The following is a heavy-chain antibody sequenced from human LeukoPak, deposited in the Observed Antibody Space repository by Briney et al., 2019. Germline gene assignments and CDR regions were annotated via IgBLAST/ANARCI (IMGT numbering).Heavy chain of an antibody. CDR3: ASSIAARPGYFDY. Sequence: GGSLRLSCAASGFTFSSYWMHWVRQAPGKGLVWVSRINSDGSSTSYADSVKGQFTISRDSAKNTLYLQMSSLRAEDTAVYYCASSIAARPGYFDYWGQGTLVTVSS. J-gene: IGHJ4*02. V-gene: IGHV3-74*01. CDR2: INSDGSST. CDR1: GFTFSSYW. D-gene: IGHD6-6*01.